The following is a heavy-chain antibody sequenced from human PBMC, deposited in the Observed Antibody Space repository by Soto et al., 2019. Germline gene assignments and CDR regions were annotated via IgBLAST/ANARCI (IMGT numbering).Heavy chain of an antibody. J-gene: IGHJ6*01. D-gene: IGHD6-6*01. Sequence: QVQLVQSGAEVKKPGSSVKVSCKASGGTFSSYAISWVRQAPGQGRAWMGGIIPIFGTANYAQKLQVRITITADESTSTAYMELSSLRSEDTAVYYCARGGSSSPYYYYCGMDVWGQGTTVTVSS. CDR1: GGTFSSYA. V-gene: IGHV1-69*01. CDR3: ARGGSSSPYYYYCGMDV. CDR2: IIPIFGTA.